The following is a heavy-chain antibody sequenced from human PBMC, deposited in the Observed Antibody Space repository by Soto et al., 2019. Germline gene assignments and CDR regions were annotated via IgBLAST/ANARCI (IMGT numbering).Heavy chain of an antibody. V-gene: IGHV4-30-4*01. CDR1: GGSISRGDYY. CDR2: IYYSGTA. Sequence: PSETLSLTCTVSGGSISRGDYYWSWIRQPPGKGLEWIGYIYYSGTAYHNPSLKSRLTMSVDTSKNQFSLKLSSVTAADTAVYYCARVPYCSSPSCYARGLYWFDPWGQGTLVTVSS. CDR3: ARVPYCSSPSCYARGLYWFDP. D-gene: IGHD2-2*01. J-gene: IGHJ5*02.